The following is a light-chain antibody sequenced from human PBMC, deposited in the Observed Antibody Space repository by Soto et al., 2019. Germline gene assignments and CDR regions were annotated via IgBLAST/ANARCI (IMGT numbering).Light chain of an antibody. V-gene: IGKV3-15*01. J-gene: IGKJ4*01. CDR1: QSVSSK. CDR2: GAS. Sequence: EIVMTQSPATLSVSPGERATLSCRASQSVSSKLAWYQQKPGQAPRLLIYGASTRATGIPARFSGSGSGTEFTLTISSLQSEDFATYYCQQYYSYPLTFGGGTKVDIK. CDR3: QQYYSYPLT.